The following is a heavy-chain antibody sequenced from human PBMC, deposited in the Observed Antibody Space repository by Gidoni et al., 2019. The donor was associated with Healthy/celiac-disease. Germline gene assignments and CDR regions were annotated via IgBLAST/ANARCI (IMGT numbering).Heavy chain of an antibody. V-gene: IGHV3-23*01. Sequence: EVQLLESGGGLVQPGGSLRLSCAASGCTFSSYAMSWVRQAPGKGLEWVSAISGSGGSTYYAASVKGRFTISRDNSKNTLYLQMNSLRAEDTAVYYCAKSGWQWLASDYWGQGTLVTVSS. CDR3: AKSGWQWLASDY. D-gene: IGHD6-19*01. J-gene: IGHJ4*02. CDR1: GCTFSSYA. CDR2: ISGSGGST.